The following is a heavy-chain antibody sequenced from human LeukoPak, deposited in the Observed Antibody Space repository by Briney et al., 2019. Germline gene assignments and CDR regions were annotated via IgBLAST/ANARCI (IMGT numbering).Heavy chain of an antibody. Sequence: GASVKVSRKASGGTFSSYAISWVRQAPGQGLEWMGRINPNSGGTNYAQKFQGRVTMTRDTSISTAYMELSRLRSDDTAVYYCARDAPLTYYYDSSGYYYEDYWGQGTLVTVSS. V-gene: IGHV1-2*06. D-gene: IGHD3-22*01. CDR3: ARDAPLTYYYDSSGYYYEDY. CDR2: INPNSGGT. CDR1: GGTFSSYA. J-gene: IGHJ4*02.